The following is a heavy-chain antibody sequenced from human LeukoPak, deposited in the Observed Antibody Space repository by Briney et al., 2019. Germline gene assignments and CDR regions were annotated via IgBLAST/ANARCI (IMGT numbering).Heavy chain of an antibody. Sequence: GGSLRLSRAASGFTFSSYAMSWVRQAPGKGLEWVSAISGSGGSTYYADSVKGRFTISRDNSKNTLYLQMNSLRAEDTAVYYCAKGIQLWLNYFDYWGQGTLVTVSS. D-gene: IGHD5-18*01. CDR2: ISGSGGST. V-gene: IGHV3-23*01. CDR3: AKGIQLWLNYFDY. J-gene: IGHJ4*02. CDR1: GFTFSSYA.